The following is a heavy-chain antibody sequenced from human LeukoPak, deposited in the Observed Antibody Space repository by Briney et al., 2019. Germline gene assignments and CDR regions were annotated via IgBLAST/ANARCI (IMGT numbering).Heavy chain of an antibody. J-gene: IGHJ2*01. V-gene: IGHV1-2*02. CDR1: GYTFTDYY. CDR2: INPISGGT. CDR3: AKVGGNWYFDL. D-gene: IGHD3-3*01. Sequence: ASVTVSCKASGYTFTDYYMHWVRQAPGQGLEWMGWINPISGGTNYALKFQGRVTMTRDTSISTAYMDLSRLRSDDTAVYYCAKVGGNWYFDLWGRGTLVTVSP.